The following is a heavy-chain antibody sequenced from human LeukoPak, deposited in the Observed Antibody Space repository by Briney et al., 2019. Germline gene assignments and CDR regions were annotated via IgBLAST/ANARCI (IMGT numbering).Heavy chain of an antibody. V-gene: IGHV3-30-3*01. Sequence: PGGSLRLSCAASGFTFSSYAMHWVRQAPGKGLEWVAVISYDGSNKYYADSVKGRFTISRDNSENTLYLQMNSLRAEDTAVYYCARDRNHLSIAVAGAFDYWGQGTLVTVSS. CDR1: GFTFSSYA. J-gene: IGHJ4*02. CDR3: ARDRNHLSIAVAGAFDY. CDR2: ISYDGSNK. D-gene: IGHD6-19*01.